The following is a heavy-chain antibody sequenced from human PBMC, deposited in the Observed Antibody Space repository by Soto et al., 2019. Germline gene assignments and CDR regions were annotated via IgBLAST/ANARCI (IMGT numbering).Heavy chain of an antibody. Sequence: LRLSCAASGFTFSSYAMHWVRQAPGKGLEWVAVISYDGSNKYYADSVKGRFTISRDNSKNTLYLQMNSLRAEDTAVYYCARGSSSRLPNWFGPWGQGTLVTVSS. J-gene: IGHJ5*02. D-gene: IGHD6-13*01. CDR1: GFTFSSYA. V-gene: IGHV3-30-3*01. CDR3: ARGSSSRLPNWFGP. CDR2: ISYDGSNK.